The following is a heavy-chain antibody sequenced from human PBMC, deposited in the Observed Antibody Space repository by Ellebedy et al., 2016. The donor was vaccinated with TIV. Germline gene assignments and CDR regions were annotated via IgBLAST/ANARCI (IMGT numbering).Heavy chain of an antibody. Sequence: GESLKISXAGSGFTFSRLSMNWVRQAPGKGLEWVSYISYAPGLIYYADSVKGRFTISRDNAKNAVYLQMNSLRADDTGVYYCARDLPNWANDYWGQGVLVTVSS. CDR2: ISYAPGLI. D-gene: IGHD7-27*01. CDR1: GFTFSRLS. J-gene: IGHJ4*02. CDR3: ARDLPNWANDY. V-gene: IGHV3-48*04.